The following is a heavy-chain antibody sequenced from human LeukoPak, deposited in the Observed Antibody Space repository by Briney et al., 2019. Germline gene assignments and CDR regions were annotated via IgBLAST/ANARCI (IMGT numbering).Heavy chain of an antibody. J-gene: IGHJ4*02. CDR1: GGSISSSSYY. CDR2: IYYSGST. Sequence: PSETLSLTCTVSGGSISSSSYYWGWIRQPPGKGLEWIGSIYYSGSTYYNPSLKSRVTISVDTSKNQFSLKLSSVTAADTAVYYCARGPTESMVRGVITGKFDYWGQGTLVTVSS. V-gene: IGHV4-39*01. D-gene: IGHD3-10*01. CDR3: ARGPTESMVRGVITGKFDY.